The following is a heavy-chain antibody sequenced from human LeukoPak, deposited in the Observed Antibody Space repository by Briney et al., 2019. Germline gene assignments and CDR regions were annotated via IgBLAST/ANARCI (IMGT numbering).Heavy chain of an antibody. V-gene: IGHV4-39*01. CDR3: VRAGVVVAAQQYFQH. D-gene: IGHD2-15*01. J-gene: IGHJ1*01. Sequence: SSETLSLTCTVSGDSSSSSFYYWGWIRQPPGKGLEWIGSIYYTGSSYYNPSLKSRVTISLDTSKSQFSLELSSVTAADTAVYHCVRAGVVVAAQQYFQHWGQGTLVTVSS. CDR1: GDSSSSSFYY. CDR2: IYYTGSS.